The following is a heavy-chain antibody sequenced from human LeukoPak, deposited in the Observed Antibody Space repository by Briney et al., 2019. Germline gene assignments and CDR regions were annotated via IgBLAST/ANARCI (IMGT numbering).Heavy chain of an antibody. CDR1: GFTFSSYS. D-gene: IGHD6-13*01. J-gene: IGHJ4*02. CDR3: ARGTAAAGFDY. V-gene: IGHV3-48*02. Sequence: GGSLRVSCAASGFTFSSYSLNWVRQAPGKGLEWVSYISSSSSTIYYADSVKGRFTISRDNAKNSLYLHMNSLRDEDTAVYFCARGTAAAGFDYWGQGTLVTFSS. CDR2: ISSSSSTI.